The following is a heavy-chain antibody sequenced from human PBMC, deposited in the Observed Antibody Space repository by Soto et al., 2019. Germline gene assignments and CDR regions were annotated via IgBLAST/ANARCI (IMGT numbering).Heavy chain of an antibody. J-gene: IGHJ3*02. Sequence: VQLVESGGGLVQPGGSLRLSCAVSGFTFTRNSLNWVRQAPGKGLEWVSYITGSSSNINYADSVKGRFTISRDNAKNSLYLKMNSLRAEDTAVYYCARDLHYAFDIWGQGTMVTVSS. CDR2: ITGSSSNI. CDR3: ARDLHYAFDI. V-gene: IGHV3-48*01. D-gene: IGHD3-3*02. CDR1: GFTFTRNS.